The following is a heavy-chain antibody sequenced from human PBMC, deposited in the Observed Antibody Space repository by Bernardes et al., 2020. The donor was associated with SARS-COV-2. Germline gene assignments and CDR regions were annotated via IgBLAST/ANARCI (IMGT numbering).Heavy chain of an antibody. CDR1: GFTFSSYW. Sequence: GGSLRLSCAASGFTFSSYWMSWVRQAPGKGLEWVANIKQDGSEKYYVDSVKGRFTISRDNAKNSLYLQMNSLRAEDTAVYYCARSTKSITIFGVVNVATDYWGQGTLGTVSS. D-gene: IGHD3-3*01. V-gene: IGHV3-7*05. J-gene: IGHJ4*02. CDR3: ARSTKSITIFGVVNVATDY. CDR2: IKQDGSEK.